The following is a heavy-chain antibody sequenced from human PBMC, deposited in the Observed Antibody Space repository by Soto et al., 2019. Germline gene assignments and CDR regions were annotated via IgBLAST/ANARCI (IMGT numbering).Heavy chain of an antibody. CDR3: AKAKFYYDSSPYDS. CDR2: INADGSEK. CDR1: EFSFSDYA. J-gene: IGHJ4*02. D-gene: IGHD3-22*01. Sequence: GALRLSCALSEFSFSDYAVHSVRQSAGKGLEWVSFINADGSEKYYADSVRGRFTISRDNSKDSSYLQMNSLRLEDTAMYYCAKAKFYYDSSPYDSWGQGT. V-gene: IGHV3-43D*04.